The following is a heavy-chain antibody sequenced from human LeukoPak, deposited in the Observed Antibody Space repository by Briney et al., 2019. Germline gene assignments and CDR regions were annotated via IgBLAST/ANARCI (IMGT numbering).Heavy chain of an antibody. CDR1: GFTFSSYA. CDR2: IRYDGSNK. D-gene: IGHD6-6*01. J-gene: IGHJ4*02. V-gene: IGHV3-30*02. Sequence: GGSLRLSCAASGFTFSSYAMSWVRQAPGKGLEWVAFIRYDGSNKYYADSVRGRFTISRDNAKNTLYLQMNSLRAEDTAIYFCARVRSDYSSSSPPDYWGQGTPVTVSS. CDR3: ARVRSDYSSSSPPDY.